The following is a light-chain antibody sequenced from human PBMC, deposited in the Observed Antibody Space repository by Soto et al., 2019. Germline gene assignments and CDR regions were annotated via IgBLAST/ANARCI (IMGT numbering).Light chain of an antibody. V-gene: IGKV3-20*01. CDR2: GAS. Sequence: EIVLAQSPGTLSLSPPERLSLXGRASQSVSSSLAWYQQKPGQAPRLLIHGASSRATGIPDRFSGSGSGTDFTLTVSRLEPEDFAVYYCQQYGSSPPLTFGGGTKVDNK. J-gene: IGKJ4*01. CDR3: QQYGSSPPLT. CDR1: QSVSSS.